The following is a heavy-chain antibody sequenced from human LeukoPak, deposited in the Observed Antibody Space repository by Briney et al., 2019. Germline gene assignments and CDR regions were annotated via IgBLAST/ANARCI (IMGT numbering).Heavy chain of an antibody. J-gene: IGHJ4*02. V-gene: IGHV1-18*01. D-gene: IGHD1-26*01. CDR3: ARDNLTGELPPTFDY. CDR1: GYTFSSYG. CDR2: ISAYNDNT. Sequence: ASVKVSCKASGYTFSSYGISWLRQAPGQGLEWMGWISAYNDNTNYAQKFQGRVTMTTDTSTSTAYMELRSLRSDDTAVYYCARDNLTGELPPTFDYWGQGTLVTVSS.